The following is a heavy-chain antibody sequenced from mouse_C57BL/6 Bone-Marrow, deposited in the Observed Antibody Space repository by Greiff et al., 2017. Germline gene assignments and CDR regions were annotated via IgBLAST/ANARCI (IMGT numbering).Heavy chain of an antibody. Sequence: VQLQESGPGLVAPSQSLSITCTVSGFSLTSYGVSWVRQPPGKGLEWLGVIWGDGSTNYHSALISSLSISKDNSKSQVFLKLNSLQTDDTATYYGAKKGDGYPIYYCAMGYWGRGTSVTVSA. CDR1: GFSLTSYG. D-gene: IGHD2-3*01. V-gene: IGHV2-3*01. CDR2: IWGDGST. CDR3: AKKGDGYPIYYCAMGY. J-gene: IGHJ4*01.